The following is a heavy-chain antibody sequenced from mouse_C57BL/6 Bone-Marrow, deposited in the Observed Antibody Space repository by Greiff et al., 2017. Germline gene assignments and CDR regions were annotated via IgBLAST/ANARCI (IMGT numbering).Heavy chain of an antibody. V-gene: IGHV1-52*01. J-gene: IGHJ2*01. CDR1: GYTFTSYW. CDR2: IDPSDSET. Sequence: VQLQQPGAELVRPGSSVKLSCKASGYTFTSYWMHWVKQRPIQGLEWIGNIDPSDSETHYNQKFKDKATLTVDTSSSTAYMQLSSLTSEDSAVYYCARERGFLCYFDYWGQGTTLTVSS. CDR3: ARERGFLCYFDY.